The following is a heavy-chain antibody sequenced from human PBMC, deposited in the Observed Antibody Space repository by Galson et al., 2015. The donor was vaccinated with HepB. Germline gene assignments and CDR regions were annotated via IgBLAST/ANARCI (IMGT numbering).Heavy chain of an antibody. CDR2: ISYDGSNK. Sequence: SLRLSCAASGFTFSSYAMHWVRQAPGKGLEWVAVISYDGSNKYYADSVKGRFTISRDNSKNTLYLQMNSLRAEDTAVYYCARNDPDWYFDLWGRGTLVTVSS. V-gene: IGHV3-30*04. CDR1: GFTFSSYA. CDR3: ARNDPDWYFDL. D-gene: IGHD1-1*01. J-gene: IGHJ2*01.